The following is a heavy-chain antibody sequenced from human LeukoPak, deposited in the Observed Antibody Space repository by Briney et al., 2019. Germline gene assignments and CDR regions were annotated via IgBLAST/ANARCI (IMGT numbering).Heavy chain of an antibody. CDR2: IYTSGST. V-gene: IGHV4-4*07. D-gene: IGHD3-3*01. CDR1: GGSISSYY. J-gene: IGHJ6*03. Sequence: SETLSLTCTVSGGSISSYYWSWIRQPAGKGLEWIGRIYTSGSTNYNPSLKSRVTMSVDTSKNQFSLKLSSVTAADTAVYYCARVLSYYDFWSGPPPHYYYYYMDVWGKGTTVTVSS. CDR3: ARVLSYYDFWSGPPPHYYYYYMDV.